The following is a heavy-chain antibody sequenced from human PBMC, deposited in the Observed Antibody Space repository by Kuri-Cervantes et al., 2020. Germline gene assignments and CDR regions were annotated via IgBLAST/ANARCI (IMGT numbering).Heavy chain of an antibody. CDR2: ISAYNGNT. CDR3: ARYLRPYGSGSHDAFDI. CDR1: GYTFTSYG. Sequence: ASVKVSCKASGYTFTSYGISWVRQAPGQGLEGMGWISAYNGNTNYAQKLQGRVTMTTNTSTSTDYMELRSLRSDDTGVYYCARYLRPYGSGSHDAFDIWGQGTMVTVSS. V-gene: IGHV1-18*01. D-gene: IGHD3-10*01. J-gene: IGHJ3*02.